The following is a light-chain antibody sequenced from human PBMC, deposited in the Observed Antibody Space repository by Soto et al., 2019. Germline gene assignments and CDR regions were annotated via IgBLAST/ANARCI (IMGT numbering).Light chain of an antibody. J-gene: IGLJ1*01. V-gene: IGLV1-40*01. CDR3: QSHENRLSGFYV. CDR1: SSNIGAGYA. Sequence: QSVLTQPPSVSGAPGQRVTISCTGSSSNIGAGYAVHWYQQLPGTGPKLLIYNNAIRPSGVPDRFSGSRSGTSASLAITGLQAEDEADYYCQSHENRLSGFYVFGTGTKLTVL. CDR2: NNA.